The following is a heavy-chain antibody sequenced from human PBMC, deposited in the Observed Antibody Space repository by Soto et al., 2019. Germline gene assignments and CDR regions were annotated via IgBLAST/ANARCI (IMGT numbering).Heavy chain of an antibody. V-gene: IGHV3-21*01. Sequence: EVQLVESGGGLVKPGGSLRLSCAASGFTFSSHTMNWVRQAPGKGLEWVSSISSSSSYIYYADSVKGRFTISRDNAKNSLYLLMNSLRAEDTAVYYCARDWRGDYYFDCWGQGTLVTVSS. CDR1: GFTFSSHT. CDR3: ARDWRGDYYFDC. J-gene: IGHJ4*02. CDR2: ISSSSSYI. D-gene: IGHD3-3*01.